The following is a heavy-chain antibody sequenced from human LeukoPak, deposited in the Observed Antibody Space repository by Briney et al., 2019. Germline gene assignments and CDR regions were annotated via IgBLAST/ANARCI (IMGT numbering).Heavy chain of an antibody. V-gene: IGHV3-53*01. CDR3: ARDVSGYYYYYGMDV. D-gene: IGHD5/OR15-5a*01. CDR1: GFTFSSYA. CDR2: IYSGGST. J-gene: IGHJ6*02. Sequence: GGSLRLSCAASGFTFSSYAMHWVRQAPGKGLEWVSVIYSGGSTYYADSVKGRFTISRDNSKNTLYLQMNSLRAEDTAVYYCARDVSGYYYYYGMDVWGQGTTVTVSS.